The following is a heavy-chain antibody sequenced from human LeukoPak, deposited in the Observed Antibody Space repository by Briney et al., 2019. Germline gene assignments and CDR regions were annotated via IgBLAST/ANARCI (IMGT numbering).Heavy chain of an antibody. CDR1: GYTFTSYG. CDR2: ISAYNGNT. CDR3: ARDLDYGSGSYYNGVARNDY. Sequence: GASVKVSCKASGYTFTSYGISWVRQAPGQGLEWMGWISAYNGNTNYAQKLQGRVTMTTDTSTSTAYMELRSLRSDDTAVYYCARDLDYGSGSYYNGVARNDYWGQGTLVTVSS. V-gene: IGHV1-18*01. D-gene: IGHD3-10*01. J-gene: IGHJ4*02.